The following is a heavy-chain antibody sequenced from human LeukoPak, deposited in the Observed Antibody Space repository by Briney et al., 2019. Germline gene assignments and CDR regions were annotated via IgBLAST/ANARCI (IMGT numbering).Heavy chain of an antibody. Sequence: SETLSLTCAVYGGSFSGYYWSWIRQPPGKGLEWIGEINHSGSTNYNPSLKSRVTISVDTSKNQLSLKLSSVTAADTAVYYCASLLGYSDIWGQGTMVTVSS. J-gene: IGHJ3*02. D-gene: IGHD2-15*01. CDR2: INHSGST. V-gene: IGHV4-34*01. CDR3: ASLLGYSDI. CDR1: GGSFSGYY.